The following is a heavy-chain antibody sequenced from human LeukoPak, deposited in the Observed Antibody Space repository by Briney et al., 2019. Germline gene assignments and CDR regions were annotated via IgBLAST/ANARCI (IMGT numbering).Heavy chain of an antibody. J-gene: IGHJ3*02. V-gene: IGHV3-13*01. D-gene: IGHD3-22*01. CDR1: GFTFSSYD. CDR3: ARGAYYYDSGDAFDI. Sequence: SGGSLRLSCAASGFTFSSYDMHWVRQATGKGLEWVSAIGTAGDTYYPGSVKGRFTISRENAKNSLYLQMNSLRAGDTAVYYCARGAYYYDSGDAFDIWGQGTMVTVSS. CDR2: IGTAGDT.